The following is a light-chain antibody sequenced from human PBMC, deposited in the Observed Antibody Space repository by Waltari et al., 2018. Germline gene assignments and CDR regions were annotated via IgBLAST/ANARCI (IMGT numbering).Light chain of an antibody. CDR3: CSYAGSFTWV. CDR2: DVT. CDR1: NSDVGRYNL. J-gene: IGLJ3*02. Sequence: QSAPTQPASVSGSPGQSITISCTGTNSDVGRYNLVSWYQQHPDKAPKLIIYDVTDRPSGVSDRLSVSKSGNTASLTISGLQAEDEADYYCCSYAGSFTWVFGGGTKLTVL. V-gene: IGLV2-23*02.